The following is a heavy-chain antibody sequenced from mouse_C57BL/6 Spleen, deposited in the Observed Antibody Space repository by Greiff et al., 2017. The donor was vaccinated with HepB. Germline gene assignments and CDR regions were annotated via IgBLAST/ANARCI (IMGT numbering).Heavy chain of an antibody. J-gene: IGHJ4*01. Sequence: VQLQQSGPELVKPGASVKIPCKASGYTFTDYNMDWVKQSHGKSLEWIGDINPNNGGTIYNQKFKGKATLTVDKSSGTAYMELRSLTSEDTAVYYWAREGNGYYAMDYWGQGTSVTVSS. CDR3: AREGNGYYAMDY. V-gene: IGHV1-18*01. CDR1: GYTFTDYN. CDR2: INPNNGGT.